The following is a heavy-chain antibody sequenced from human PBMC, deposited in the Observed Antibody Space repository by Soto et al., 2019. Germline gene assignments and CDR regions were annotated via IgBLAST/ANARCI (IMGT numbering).Heavy chain of an antibody. CDR1: GFTFSSYA. V-gene: IGHV3-30-3*01. CDR3: ATAGLSPHYDFWSGYYTSLTHFDY. J-gene: IGHJ4*02. Sequence: QVQLVESGGGVVQPGRSLRLSCAASGFTFSSYAMHWVRQAPGKGLEWVAVISYDGSNKYYADSVKGRFTISRDNSKNTLYLQMTSLRAEDTAVYYCATAGLSPHYDFWSGYYTSLTHFDYWGQGTLVTVSS. CDR2: ISYDGSNK. D-gene: IGHD3-3*01.